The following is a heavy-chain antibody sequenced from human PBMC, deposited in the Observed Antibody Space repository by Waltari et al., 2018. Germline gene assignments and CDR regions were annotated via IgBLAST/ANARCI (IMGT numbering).Heavy chain of an antibody. CDR3: ARGARTGFTYYFDY. CDR2: INYSGIT. J-gene: IGHJ4*02. CDR1: GGSISSSSYY. D-gene: IGHD7-27*01. V-gene: IGHV4-39*07. Sequence: QLQLQESGPGLVKPSETLSLTCTVSGGSISSSSYYWGWIRQPPGKGLEWIGSINYSGITYSTPPLKSRVTISVDTSKNQFSLKLSSVTAADTAVYYCARGARTGFTYYFDYWGQGTLVTVSS.